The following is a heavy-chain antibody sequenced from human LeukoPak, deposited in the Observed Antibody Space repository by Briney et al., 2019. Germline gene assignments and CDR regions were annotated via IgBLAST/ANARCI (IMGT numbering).Heavy chain of an antibody. D-gene: IGHD3-9*01. V-gene: IGHV4-31*03. J-gene: IGHJ3*02. CDR3: PRDLILTGYYTPDAFDI. CDR1: GGSISSGGYY. CDR2: VYYSGST. Sequence: SQTLSLTCTVSGGSISSGGYYWSWIRQHPGKGLEWIGYVYYSGSTYYNPSLKSRVTISVDTSKNQFSLKLSSVTAADTAVYYCPRDLILTGYYTPDAFDIWGPGTIVTVSS.